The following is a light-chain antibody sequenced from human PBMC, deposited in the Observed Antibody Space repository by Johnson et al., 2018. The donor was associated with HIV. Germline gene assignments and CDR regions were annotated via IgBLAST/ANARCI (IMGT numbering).Light chain of an antibody. CDR2: DNN. CDR3: GTWDSSLSAYV. V-gene: IGLV1-51*01. CDR1: SSDMGNYA. Sequence: QSVLTQPPSVSAAPGQKVTISCSGSSSDMGNYAVSWYRQLPGTAPKLLIYDNNQRPSGIPDRFSGSKSGTSATLGITGLQTGDEADYYCGTWDSSLSAYVFGTWTEVTVL. J-gene: IGLJ1*01.